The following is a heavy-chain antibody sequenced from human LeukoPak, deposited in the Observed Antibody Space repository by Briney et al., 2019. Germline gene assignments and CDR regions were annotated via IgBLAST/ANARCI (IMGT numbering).Heavy chain of an antibody. Sequence: GGSLRLSCAASGFTFSTYEMNWVRQAPGKGLEWVSSISSSSSYIYYADSVKGRLTISRDNAKNSLYLQMNSLRAEDTAVYYCARDHIAARHLDYWGQGTLVTVSS. D-gene: IGHD6-6*01. V-gene: IGHV3-21*01. J-gene: IGHJ4*02. CDR1: GFTFSTYE. CDR3: ARDHIAARHLDY. CDR2: ISSSSSYI.